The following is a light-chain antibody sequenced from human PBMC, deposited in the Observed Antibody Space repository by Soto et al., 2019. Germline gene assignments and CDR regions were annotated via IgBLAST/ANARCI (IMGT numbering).Light chain of an antibody. J-gene: IGKJ1*01. CDR3: QHYNSYPEA. CDR1: QYLSSW. CDR2: KAS. Sequence: RGWQYLSSWLAWYQQKPGKAPKLLIYKASTLKSGVPSSFSGIRSGTAFTPTIRIPQPDDFAIHYFQHYNSYPEAVGSGTKVDIK. V-gene: IGKV1-5*03.